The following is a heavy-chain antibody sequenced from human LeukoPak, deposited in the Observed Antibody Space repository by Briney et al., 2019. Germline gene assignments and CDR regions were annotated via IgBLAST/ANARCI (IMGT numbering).Heavy chain of an antibody. CDR2: IYHSGVT. CDR1: GYSISSGYY. Sequence: SETLSLTCTVSGYSISSGYYWGWIRQPPGKGLEWIGSIYHSGVTDYNPSLKSRVTISVDTSKNQFSLKLSSVTAADTAVYYCARQNYYYGMDVWGQGTTVTVSS. CDR3: ARQNYYYGMDV. J-gene: IGHJ6*02. V-gene: IGHV4-38-2*02.